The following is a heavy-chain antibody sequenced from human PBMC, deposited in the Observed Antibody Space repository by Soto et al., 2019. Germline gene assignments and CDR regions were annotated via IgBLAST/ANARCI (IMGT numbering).Heavy chain of an antibody. Sequence: SETLSLTCAVYGGSFSGYYWSWIRQPPGKGLEWIGEINHSGSTNYNPSLKSRVTISVDTSKNQFSLKLSSVTAADTAVYYCARGWGYDFWSGYYLWDYWGQGILVTVSS. D-gene: IGHD3-3*01. CDR2: INHSGST. CDR1: GGSFSGYY. CDR3: ARGWGYDFWSGYYLWDY. J-gene: IGHJ4*02. V-gene: IGHV4-34*01.